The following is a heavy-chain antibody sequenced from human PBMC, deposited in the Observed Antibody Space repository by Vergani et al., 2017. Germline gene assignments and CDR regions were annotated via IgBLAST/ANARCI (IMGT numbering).Heavy chain of an antibody. CDR2: IIPIFGTT. CDR3: ARSSGYYSYYFDF. D-gene: IGHD3-22*01. CDR1: GGTFSSNS. Sequence: QGQLAQSGAEVKKPGSSVKVSCKASGGTFSSNSISWVRQAPGQGLEWMERIIPIFGTTSYAQKFQGRVTILADESTSTAYMELSSLRSEDTAVYYCARSSGYYSYYFDFWGQGTLVTVSS. V-gene: IGHV1-69*13. J-gene: IGHJ4*02.